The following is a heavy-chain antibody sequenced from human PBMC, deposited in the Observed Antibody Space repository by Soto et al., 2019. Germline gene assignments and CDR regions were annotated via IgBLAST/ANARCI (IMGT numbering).Heavy chain of an antibody. Sequence: QVQLQESGPGLVKSSQTLSLTCTVSGGSISSGGSYWSWIRQRPGKGLEWIGYIFYSDSFYYTTSLKGRAVILADTSKNQSTLKLSSVTNADTAVYYCARAPEAPPIFGVVRPDFFDFWGQGTLVTVSS. CDR1: GGSISSGGSY. D-gene: IGHD3-3*01. J-gene: IGHJ4*02. CDR3: ARAPEAPPIFGVVRPDFFDF. V-gene: IGHV4-31*03. CDR2: IFYSDSF.